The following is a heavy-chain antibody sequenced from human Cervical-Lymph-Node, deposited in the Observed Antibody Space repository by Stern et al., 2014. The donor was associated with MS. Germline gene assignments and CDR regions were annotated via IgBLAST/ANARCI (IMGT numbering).Heavy chain of an antibody. Sequence: HVQPLKHAAEVKNPGASVKVSCKAAGYTFTSYHMHCVRQAPGQGLEWMGIIHPSGGSTSYAQKFQGRVTMTRDTSTSTVYMELSSLRSDDTAVYYCARESYYGNVFFDYWGQGTLVTVSS. D-gene: IGHD3-10*01. CDR1: GYTFTSYH. CDR2: IHPSGGST. J-gene: IGHJ4*02. V-gene: IGHV1-46*01. CDR3: ARESYYGNVFFDY.